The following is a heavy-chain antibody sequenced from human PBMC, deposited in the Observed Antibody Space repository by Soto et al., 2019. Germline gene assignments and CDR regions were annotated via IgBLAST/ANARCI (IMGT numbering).Heavy chain of an antibody. V-gene: IGHV3-33*01. J-gene: IGHJ4*02. CDR1: GFTFSSYG. CDR2: IWYDGSNK. D-gene: IGHD4-17*01. Sequence: QVQLVESGGGVVQPGRSLRLSCAASGFTFSSYGMHWVRQAPGKGREGVAVIWYDGSNKYYADSVKGRFTISRDNSKNTLYLQMNSLRAEDTAVYYCARGGGPTAVLGYWGQGTLVTVSS. CDR3: ARGGGPTAVLGY.